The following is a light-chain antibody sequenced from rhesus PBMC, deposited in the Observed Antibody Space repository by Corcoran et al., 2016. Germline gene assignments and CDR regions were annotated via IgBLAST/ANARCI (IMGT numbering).Light chain of an antibody. CDR1: QSVRSY. CDR3: YQHSSGYS. V-gene: IGKV3-10*01. CDR2: GGS. Sequence: QVILTQSPATLSLSPGERATLSCRASQSVRSYLAWYQQKPGQAPRLLIYGGSSRATGIPDRVSGSGSGTDFTLTISSLEPEDVGVYHCYQHSSGYSFGQGTKVEIK. J-gene: IGKJ2*01.